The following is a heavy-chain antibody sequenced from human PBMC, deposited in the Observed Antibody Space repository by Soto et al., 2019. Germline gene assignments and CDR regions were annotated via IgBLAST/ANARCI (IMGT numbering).Heavy chain of an antibody. Sequence: SETLSLTCTVSGGSISSGGYYWSWIRQHPGKGLEWIGYIYYSGSTYYNPSLKSRVTISVDTSKNQFSLKLSSVTAADTAVYYCAREGLIAVAGQHDGAYYYGMDVWGQGTTVISP. CDR2: IYYSGST. CDR1: GGSISSGGYY. D-gene: IGHD6-19*01. V-gene: IGHV4-31*03. CDR3: AREGLIAVAGQHDGAYYYGMDV. J-gene: IGHJ6*02.